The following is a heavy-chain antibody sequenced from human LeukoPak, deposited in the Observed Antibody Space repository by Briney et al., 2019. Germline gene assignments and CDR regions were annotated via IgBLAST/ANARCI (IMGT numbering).Heavy chain of an antibody. J-gene: IGHJ6*03. CDR2: IYYSGST. D-gene: IGHD2-2*02. CDR3: ARQSYGDIVVVPAAIMDHYYYYYMDV. Sequence: SETLSLTCTASGGSISSYYWGWIRQPPGKGLEWIGSIYYSGSTYYNPSLKSRVTISVDTSKNQFSLKLSSVTAADTAVYYCARQSYGDIVVVPAAIMDHYYYYYMDVWGKGTTVTISS. CDR1: GGSISSYY. V-gene: IGHV4-39*01.